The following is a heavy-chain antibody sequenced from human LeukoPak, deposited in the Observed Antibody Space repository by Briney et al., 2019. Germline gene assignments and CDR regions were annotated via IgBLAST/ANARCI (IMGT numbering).Heavy chain of an antibody. D-gene: IGHD4-17*01. CDR1: GFTFSSYG. Sequence: PGGSLRLSCAASGFTFSSYGMHWVRQAPGKGLEWVAVIWYEGSNKYYADSVKGRFTSSRDNSKNTLYLQMNSLRAEDTAVYYCAKSNDYDSFGAFDIWGQGTMVTVSS. CDR2: IWYEGSNK. V-gene: IGHV3-33*06. J-gene: IGHJ3*02. CDR3: AKSNDYDSFGAFDI.